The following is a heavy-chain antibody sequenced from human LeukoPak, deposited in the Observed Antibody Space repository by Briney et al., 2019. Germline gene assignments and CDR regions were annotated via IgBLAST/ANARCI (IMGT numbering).Heavy chain of an antibody. D-gene: IGHD4-17*01. CDR1: GGTFSSYA. V-gene: IGHV1-18*01. CDR2: ISAYNGNT. J-gene: IGHJ4*02. Sequence: GASVKVSCKASGGTFSSYAISWVRQAPGQGLEWMGWISAYNGNTNYAQKLQGRVTMTTDTSTSTAYMELRSLRSDDTAVYYCARDAAYGDYFHFDYWGQGTLVTASS. CDR3: ARDAAYGDYFHFDY.